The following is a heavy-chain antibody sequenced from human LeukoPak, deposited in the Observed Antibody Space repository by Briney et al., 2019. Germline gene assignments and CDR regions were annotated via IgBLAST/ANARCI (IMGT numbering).Heavy chain of an antibody. V-gene: IGHV3-7*01. CDR1: GFTFSSYW. Sequence: GGSLRLSCAPSGFTFSSYWMIWVRQAPGKGLEWVANIKQDGSEKYYVDSVKGRFTISRDNAKNSLYLQVNSLRAEDTAVYYCARDVYCSGGSCYYYYGMDVWGQGTTVTVSS. D-gene: IGHD2-15*01. CDR2: IKQDGSEK. J-gene: IGHJ6*02. CDR3: ARDVYCSGGSCYYYYGMDV.